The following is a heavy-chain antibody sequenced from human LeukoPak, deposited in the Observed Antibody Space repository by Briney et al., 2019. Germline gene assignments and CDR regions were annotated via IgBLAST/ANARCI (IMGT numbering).Heavy chain of an antibody. D-gene: IGHD3-10*01. V-gene: IGHV1-8*01. CDR1: GYTFTSYD. CDR3: ARSWSGYYGSGSYQDY. J-gene: IGHJ4*02. Sequence: ASVKVSCKSSGYTFTSYDINWVRQATAQGLEWMGWMNPNSSNTGYAQKFHGRVTMTRNTSISTAYMELSSLRSEDTAVYYCARSWSGYYGSGSYQDYWGQGTLVTVSS. CDR2: MNPNSSNT.